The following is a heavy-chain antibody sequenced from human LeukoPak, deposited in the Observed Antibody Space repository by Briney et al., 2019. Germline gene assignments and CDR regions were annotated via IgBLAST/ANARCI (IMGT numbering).Heavy chain of an antibody. J-gene: IGHJ4*02. CDR2: IYSGGST. Sequence: GGSLRLSCAASGFTVSSNYMSWVRQAPGKGLEWVSVIYSGGSTYYADSVKGRFTISRDDSKNTLYLQMNSLRAEGTAVYYCARDQGWQQLPHDWGQGTLVTVSS. CDR1: GFTVSSNY. CDR3: ARDQGWQQLPHD. V-gene: IGHV3-53*01. D-gene: IGHD6-13*01.